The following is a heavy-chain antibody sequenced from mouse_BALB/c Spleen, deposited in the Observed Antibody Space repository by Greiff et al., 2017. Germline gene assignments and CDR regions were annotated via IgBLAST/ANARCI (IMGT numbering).Heavy chain of an antibody. J-gene: IGHJ4*01. CDR2: ISSGGSYT. V-gene: IGHV5-9-4*01. CDR1: GFTFTSYS. Sequence: EVQVVESGAGLVKPGGSLKLSCAASGFTFTSYSMSWVRQTPEQRLEWVAEISSGGSYTNYPDTVTGRFTISRDNAKNTLYLEMSSLTSEDTAMYYCARSIYYDYNDGGGCAMDYWGQGTSVTVSS. CDR3: ARSIYYDYNDGGGCAMDY. D-gene: IGHD2-4*01.